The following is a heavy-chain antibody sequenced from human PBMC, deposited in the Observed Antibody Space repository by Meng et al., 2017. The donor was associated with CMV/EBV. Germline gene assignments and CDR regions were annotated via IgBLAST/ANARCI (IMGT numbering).Heavy chain of an antibody. CDR3: ARVQVRGEMATPAGY. V-gene: IGHV1-2*02. D-gene: IGHD5-24*01. Sequence: VELVQSGAAVKQTGASVKVSCKASGYTFTGYYMHWVRQAPGQGLEWMGWINPNSGGTNYAQKFQGRVTMTRDTSISTAYMELSRLRSDDTAVYYCARVQVRGEMATPAGYWGQGTLVTVSS. CDR2: INPNSGGT. CDR1: GYTFTGYY. J-gene: IGHJ4*02.